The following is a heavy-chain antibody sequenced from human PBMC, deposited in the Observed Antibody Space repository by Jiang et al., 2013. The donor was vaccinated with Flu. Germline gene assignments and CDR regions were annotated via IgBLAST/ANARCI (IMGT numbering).Heavy chain of an antibody. J-gene: IGHJ4*02. CDR2: IYYSGST. D-gene: IGHD4-17*01. Sequence: TLSLTCTVSGGSISSYYWSWIRQPPGKGLEWIGYIYYSGSTNYNPSLKSRVTISVDTSKNQFSLKLSSVTAADTAVYYCARAPRGMRVGYGSIDYWGQGTLVTVSS. CDR1: GGSISSYY. V-gene: IGHV4-59*01. CDR3: ARAPRGMRVGYGSIDY.